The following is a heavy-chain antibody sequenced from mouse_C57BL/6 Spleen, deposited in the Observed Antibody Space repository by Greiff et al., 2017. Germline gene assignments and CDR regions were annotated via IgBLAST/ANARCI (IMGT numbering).Heavy chain of an antibody. J-gene: IGHJ4*01. D-gene: IGHD1-1*01. CDR1: GFSLTSYG. CDR2: VWSGGST. V-gene: IGHV2-2*01. Sequence: VMLVVSGPGLVQPSQSLSITCTVSGFSLTSYGVHWVRQSPGKGLEWLGVVWSGGSTDYNAAFISRLSISKDNSKSQVFFKMNSLQADDTAIYYCARRGDYGSASMDYWGQGTSVTVSS. CDR3: ARRGDYGSASMDY.